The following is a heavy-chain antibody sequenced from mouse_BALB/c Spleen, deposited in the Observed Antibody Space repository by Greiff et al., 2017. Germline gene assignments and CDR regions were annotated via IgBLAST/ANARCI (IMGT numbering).Heavy chain of an antibody. Sequence: EVQLVESGGGLVQPGGSRKLSCAASGFTFSSFGMHWVRQAPEKGLEWVAYISSGSSTIYYADTVKGRFTISRDNPKNTLFLQMTSLRSEDTAMYFCATSYDYGGFAYWGQGTLVTVSA. V-gene: IGHV5-17*02. CDR2: ISSGSSTI. CDR3: ATSYDYGGFAY. J-gene: IGHJ3*01. D-gene: IGHD2-4*01. CDR1: GFTFSSFG.